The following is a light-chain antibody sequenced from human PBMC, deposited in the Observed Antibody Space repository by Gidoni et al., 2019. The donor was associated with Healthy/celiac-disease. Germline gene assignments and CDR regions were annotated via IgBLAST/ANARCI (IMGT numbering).Light chain of an antibody. CDR1: QSVSSSY. CDR3: QQYGSSALT. V-gene: IGKV3-20*01. CDR2: GAS. J-gene: IGKJ4*01. Sequence: EIVLTQSPGTLSLSPGERATLPCRASQSVSSSYLAWYQQKPGQAPRLLIYGASSRAPGIPDRFSGSGSGTDFTLTISSLEPEDFAVYYCQQYGSSALTFGGGTKVEI.